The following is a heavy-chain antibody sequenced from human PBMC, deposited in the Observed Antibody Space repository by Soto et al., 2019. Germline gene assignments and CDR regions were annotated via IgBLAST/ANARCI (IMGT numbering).Heavy chain of an antibody. J-gene: IGHJ4*02. Sequence: KPSETLSLTCTVYGGSVSDYYWSWVRQPAGKGLEWIGRIHPGGNTNYSPSLMSRVTMSVDTSHNQFSLKLTSVTAADTAVYYCVRGPYCGGDCYFASWGQGALVTVSS. CDR1: GGSVSDYY. V-gene: IGHV4-4*07. D-gene: IGHD2-21*02. CDR2: IHPGGNT. CDR3: VRGPYCGGDCYFAS.